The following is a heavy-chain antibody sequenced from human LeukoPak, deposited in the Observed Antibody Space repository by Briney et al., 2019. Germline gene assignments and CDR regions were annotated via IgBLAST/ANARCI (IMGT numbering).Heavy chain of an antibody. CDR1: DGSISSSSYY. D-gene: IGHD3-10*02. CDR2: IYYGSCFYSVST. V-gene: IGHV4-39*07. CDR3: ARDLYYYVPDWYFDL. Sequence: SETLSLTCTVSDGSISSSSYYWGWIRQPPGKGLEWIGSIYYGSCFYSVSTYYKPSLKSRVTMSGDTSQNQFSLKLSSVTAADTAVYYCARDLYYYVPDWYFDLWGRGTLVTVSS. J-gene: IGHJ2*01.